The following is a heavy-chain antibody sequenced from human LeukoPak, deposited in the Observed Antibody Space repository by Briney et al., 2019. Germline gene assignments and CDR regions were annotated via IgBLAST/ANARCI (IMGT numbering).Heavy chain of an antibody. Sequence: ASVKVSCKTSGYTFISYGISWLRQAPGQGIEWMGWISANKGDTEYAQNFRGRLTVTRDTSTSTAYMELKRLKSDDTAVYYCARADIIVVAGATPVGSAFEYWGQGTLITVS. V-gene: IGHV1-18*01. CDR1: GYTFISYG. D-gene: IGHD2-15*01. J-gene: IGHJ4*02. CDR3: ARADIIVVAGATPVGSAFEY. CDR2: ISANKGDT.